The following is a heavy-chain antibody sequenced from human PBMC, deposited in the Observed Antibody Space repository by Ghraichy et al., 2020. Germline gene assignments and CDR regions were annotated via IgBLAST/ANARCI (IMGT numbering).Heavy chain of an antibody. D-gene: IGHD1-20*01. J-gene: IGHJ4*02. CDR1: GFNFNNYA. CDR3: ARDYNWAFDH. Sequence: GGSLRLSCAASGFNFNNYAMNWVRQAPGKGLEWVSYISSTSAIYYADSVRGRFTISRDNAKNSLYLQMNSLRDADAAVYYCARDYNWAFDHWGEGVLVSVSS. CDR2: ISSTSAI. V-gene: IGHV3-48*02.